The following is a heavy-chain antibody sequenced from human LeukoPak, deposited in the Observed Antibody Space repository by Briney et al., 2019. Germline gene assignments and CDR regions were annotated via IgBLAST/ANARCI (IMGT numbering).Heavy chain of an antibody. CDR1: GFTFDDYA. D-gene: IGHD2-15*01. CDR2: ISWNSGSI. Sequence: GRSLRLSCAASGFTFDDYAMHWVRQPPGKGLEWVSGISWNSGSIGYADFVKGRFTISRDNAKNSLYLQMNSLRAEDTALYYCAKDMGSGCSGGSCYPAFDIWGQGTVVTVSS. J-gene: IGHJ3*02. V-gene: IGHV3-9*01. CDR3: AKDMGSGCSGGSCYPAFDI.